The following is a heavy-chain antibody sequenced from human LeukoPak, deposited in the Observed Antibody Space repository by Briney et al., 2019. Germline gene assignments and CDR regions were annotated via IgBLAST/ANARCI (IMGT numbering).Heavy chain of an antibody. D-gene: IGHD5-18*01. Sequence: SETLSLTCTVSGGSISSGGYYWSWIRQHPGKGLEWIGYIYYSGSTYYNPSLKSRVTISVDTSKNQFSLKLSSVTAADTAVYYCARRGDSYHLDYWGQGTLVTVSS. CDR1: GGSISSGGYY. CDR3: ARRGDSYHLDY. CDR2: IYYSGST. J-gene: IGHJ4*02. V-gene: IGHV4-31*03.